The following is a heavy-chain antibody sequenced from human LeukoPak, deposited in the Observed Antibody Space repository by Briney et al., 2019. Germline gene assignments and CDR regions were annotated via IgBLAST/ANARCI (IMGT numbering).Heavy chain of an antibody. V-gene: IGHV4-34*01. CDR2: INHSGST. Sequence: PSETLSLTCAVYGGSFSGYYWSWIRQPPGKGLEWIGEINHSGSTNYNPSLKSRVTISVDTSKNQFSLKLSSVTAADTAVYYCASIVGATGNSFDYWGQGTLVTVSS. J-gene: IGHJ4*02. CDR3: ASIVGATGNSFDY. CDR1: GGSFSGYY. D-gene: IGHD1-26*01.